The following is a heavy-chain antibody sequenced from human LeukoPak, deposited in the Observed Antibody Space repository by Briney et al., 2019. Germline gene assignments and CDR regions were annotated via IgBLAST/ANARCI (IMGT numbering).Heavy chain of an antibody. D-gene: IGHD5-12*01. V-gene: IGHV4-59*01. CDR1: GGSISSYY. Sequence: ASETLSLTCTVSGGSISSYYWSWIRQPPGKGLEWIGYIYYGGSTNYNPSLKSRVTIPVDTSKNQFSLKLSSVTAADTAVYYCARLYSGYDSYHDYWGQGTLVTVSS. J-gene: IGHJ4*02. CDR3: ARLYSGYDSYHDY. CDR2: IYYGGST.